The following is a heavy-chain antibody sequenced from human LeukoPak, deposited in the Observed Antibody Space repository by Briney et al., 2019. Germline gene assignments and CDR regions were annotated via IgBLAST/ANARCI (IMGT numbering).Heavy chain of an antibody. CDR3: ARGSTTPAFYYYYMDV. J-gene: IGHJ6*03. CDR2: INPNSGGT. D-gene: IGHD4-17*01. CDR1: GYTFTGNY. V-gene: IGHV1-2*02. Sequence: ASVKVSCKASGYTFTGNYMHWVRQAPGQGLEWMGWINPNSGGTNYAQKFQGRVTMTRDTSISTAYMELSRLRSDDTAVYYCARGSTTPAFYYYYMDVWGKGTTVTVSS.